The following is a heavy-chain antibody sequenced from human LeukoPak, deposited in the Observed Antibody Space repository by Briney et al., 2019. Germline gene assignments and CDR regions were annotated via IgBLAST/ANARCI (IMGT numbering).Heavy chain of an antibody. D-gene: IGHD3-22*01. Sequence: PGGSLRLSCTGSGLTFSTYAMNWVRQAPGKGLEWVSAVSGSGTDLYYAESVKGRFTISRDNSKNTLYLQMNSLRAEDTAVYYCAKRGYYYESSGYYYFDSWGQGTRVTVSA. CDR2: VSGSGTDL. V-gene: IGHV3-23*01. CDR3: AKRGYYYESSGYYYFDS. J-gene: IGHJ4*02. CDR1: GLTFSTYA.